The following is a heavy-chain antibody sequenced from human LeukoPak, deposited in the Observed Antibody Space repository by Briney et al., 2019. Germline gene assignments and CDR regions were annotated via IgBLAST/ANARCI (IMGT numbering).Heavy chain of an antibody. J-gene: IGHJ4*02. CDR1: GLTFDDYA. CDR2: ISWNSGTI. V-gene: IGHV3-9*01. CDR3: ALDWWAGTQAVDY. D-gene: IGHD2-8*02. Sequence: GRSLRLSCAASGLTFDDYAMNWVRQAPGKGLEWVSGISWNSGTIGYADSVKGRFTISRDNSKNTLYLQMNSLRTEDTAVFYCALDWWAGTQAVDYWGQGTLVTVSS.